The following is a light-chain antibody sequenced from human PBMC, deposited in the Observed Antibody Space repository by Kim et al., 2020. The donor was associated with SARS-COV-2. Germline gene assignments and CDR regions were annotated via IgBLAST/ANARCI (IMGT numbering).Light chain of an antibody. CDR2: EAS. Sequence: ESVLTQSPGTLSLAPGETATLSCKASQSVTSTYLAWYQQKPGQAPRLLISEASNRVSGTSDRFSGSGSGTDFTLTISRLEPEDYGVYYCQQYGPSASIFGQGTKLEI. V-gene: IGKV3-20*01. J-gene: IGKJ2*01. CDR3: QQYGPSASI. CDR1: QSVTSTY.